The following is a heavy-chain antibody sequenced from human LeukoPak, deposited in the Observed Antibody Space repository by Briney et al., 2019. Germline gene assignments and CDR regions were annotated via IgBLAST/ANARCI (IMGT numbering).Heavy chain of an antibody. CDR3: AKDLSRGELYYYGMDV. Sequence: GGSLRLSCAASGFTFSSYSMNWVRQAPGKGLEWVSYISSSSSTIYYADSVKGRFTISRDNSKNTLYLQMNSLRAEDTAVYYCAKDLSRGELYYYGMDVWGQGTTVTVSS. CDR2: ISSSSSTI. CDR1: GFTFSSYS. D-gene: IGHD1-26*01. V-gene: IGHV3-48*01. J-gene: IGHJ6*02.